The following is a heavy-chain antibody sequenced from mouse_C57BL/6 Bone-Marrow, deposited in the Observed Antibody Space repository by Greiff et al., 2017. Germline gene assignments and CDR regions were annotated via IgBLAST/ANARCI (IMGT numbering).Heavy chain of an antibody. D-gene: IGHD1-1*01. CDR3: ARSFTTVVAYYAMDY. CDR2: IDPNSGGT. CDR1: GYTFTSYW. J-gene: IGHJ4*01. V-gene: IGHV1-72*01. Sequence: QVQLQQSGAELVKPGASVKLSCKASGYTFTSYWMHWVKQRPGRGLEWIGRIDPNSGGTKYNEKFKSKATLTVDKPSSTAYMQLSSLTSEDSAVYSCARSFTTVVAYYAMDYWGQGTSVTVSS.